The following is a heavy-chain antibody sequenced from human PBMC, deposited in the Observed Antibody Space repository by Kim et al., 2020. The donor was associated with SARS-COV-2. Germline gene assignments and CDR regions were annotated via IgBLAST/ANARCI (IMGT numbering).Heavy chain of an antibody. J-gene: IGHJ4*02. CDR3: ARVVGGLFDS. CDR2: TYYRSKWSN. Sequence: SQTLSLTCAISGDSVSSNLVTWNWIRQSPSRGLEWLGRTYYRSKWSNDYAVSVKSRITINPDTSENQFSLQLNSVTPDDTAVNYCARVVGGLFDSWGQGTPVTVSS. CDR1: GDSVSSNLVT. V-gene: IGHV6-1*01. D-gene: IGHD6-25*01.